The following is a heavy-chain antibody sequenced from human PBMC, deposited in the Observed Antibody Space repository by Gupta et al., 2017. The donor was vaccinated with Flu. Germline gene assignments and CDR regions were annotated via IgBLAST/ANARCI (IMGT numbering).Heavy chain of an antibody. CDR3: ARHGKLGYSNSWYDF. CDR2: IYPGDSDT. J-gene: IGHJ5*01. Sequence: SWIAWVRQTPGKGLEWMGTIYPGDSDTRYSPSLQGQVTISADKSISTAYLQWTSLKASDTAVYYCARHGKLGYSNSWYDFWGQGTLVAVSS. D-gene: IGHD1-26*01. CDR1: SW. V-gene: IGHV5-51*01.